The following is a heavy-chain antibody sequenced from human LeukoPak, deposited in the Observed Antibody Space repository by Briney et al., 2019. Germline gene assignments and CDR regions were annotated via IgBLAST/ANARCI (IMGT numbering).Heavy chain of an antibody. CDR1: GGSISSYY. D-gene: IGHD3-22*01. Sequence: SETLSLTCTVSGGSISSYYWSWIRQPPGKALEWIGYIYYSGSTNYNPSLKSRVNISVDTSKNQFSLKLSSVTAADTAVYYCARGTEEYYYDSSGYYYVIDYWGQGTLVTVSS. CDR2: IYYSGST. CDR3: ARGTEEYYYDSSGYYYVIDY. J-gene: IGHJ4*02. V-gene: IGHV4-59*01.